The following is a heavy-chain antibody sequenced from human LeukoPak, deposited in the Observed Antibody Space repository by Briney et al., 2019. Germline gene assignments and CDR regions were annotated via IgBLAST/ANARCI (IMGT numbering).Heavy chain of an antibody. CDR1: GYSISSGYY. CDR3: ARGPRNTYYYGSGSYLYYFDY. V-gene: IGHV4-38-2*02. J-gene: IGHJ4*02. D-gene: IGHD3-10*01. CDR2: IYHSGST. Sequence: SETLSLTCTVSGYSISSGYYWGWIRQPPGKGLEWIGSIYHSGSTYYNPSLKSRVTISVDTSKNQFSLKLSSVTAADTAVYYCARGPRNTYYYGSGSYLYYFDYWGQGTLVTVSS.